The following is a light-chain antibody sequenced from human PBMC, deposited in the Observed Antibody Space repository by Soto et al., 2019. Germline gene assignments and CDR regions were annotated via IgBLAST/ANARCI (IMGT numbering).Light chain of an antibody. CDR2: DAS. CDR3: QQYNNWPPCT. V-gene: IGKV3-15*01. J-gene: IGKJ3*01. Sequence: EIVMTQSPATLSVSPGERASLSCRASQSVGSKLAWYQHKPGQAPRLLIYDASTRATGFPARFSGSGSGTKFTITVSSLQPEDFAVYYCQQYNNWPPCTFGPGTKVDIK. CDR1: QSVGSK.